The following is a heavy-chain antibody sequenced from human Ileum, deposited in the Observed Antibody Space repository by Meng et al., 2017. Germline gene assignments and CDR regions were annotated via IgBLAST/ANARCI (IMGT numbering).Heavy chain of an antibody. CDR1: GGSISIGDYY. D-gene: IGHD6-13*01. CDR3: AREPPAAAGTGADY. V-gene: IGHV4-30-4*01. CDR2: IYYSGTT. Sequence: QVQLQESGPGLLKSSQTLSLTCTVSGGSISIGDYYWSWVRQPPGKGLEWIGYIYYSGTTYYNPSLKSRVTISVDTSKNQFSLKLSSVTAADTAVYYCAREPPAAAGTGADYWGQGTLVTSPQ. J-gene: IGHJ4*02.